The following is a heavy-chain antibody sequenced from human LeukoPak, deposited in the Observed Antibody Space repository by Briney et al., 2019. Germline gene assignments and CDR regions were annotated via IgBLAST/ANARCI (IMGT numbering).Heavy chain of an antibody. CDR2: FYHSGST. CDR1: GYSISSGYY. D-gene: IGHD3-22*01. J-gene: IGHJ5*02. Sequence: SETLSLTCTVSGYSISSGYYWGWIRQPPGKGLEWIGCFYHSGSTNYNPSLKSRVTMSVDTSKNQFSLKLSSVTAADTAVYYCARDDRGWFDPWGQGTLVTVSS. CDR3: ARDDRGWFDP. V-gene: IGHV4-38-2*02.